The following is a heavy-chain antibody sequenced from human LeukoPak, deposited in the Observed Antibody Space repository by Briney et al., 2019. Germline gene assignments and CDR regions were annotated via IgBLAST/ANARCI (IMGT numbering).Heavy chain of an antibody. D-gene: IGHD3-16*01. CDR3: ASPLVAAAAFMNY. CDR2: VYYSGST. V-gene: IGHV4-39*01. J-gene: IGHJ4*02. Sequence: SETLSLTCTVSGGSITSGLYYWAWLRRTPGKGLDWIGSVYYSGSTYYNPSLKSRVTISVDTSKNQFSLKLSSVTAADTALYYCASPLVAAAAFMNYWGQGTLVIVSS. CDR1: GGSITSGLYY.